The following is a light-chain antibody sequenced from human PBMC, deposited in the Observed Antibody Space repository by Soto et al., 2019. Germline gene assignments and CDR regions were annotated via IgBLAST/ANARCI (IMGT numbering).Light chain of an antibody. CDR1: SSDVGGYNY. CDR3: SSYTSSSTLGV. Sequence: QSVLTQPASVSGSPGQSITISCTGTSSDVGGYNYVSWYQQHPGKAPKLMIYDVSNRPSGVSNRFSGSESGNTASLTNSGLQAEDEADYYCSSYTSSSTLGVFGGGTKHTLL. V-gene: IGLV2-14*01. CDR2: DVS. J-gene: IGLJ2*01.